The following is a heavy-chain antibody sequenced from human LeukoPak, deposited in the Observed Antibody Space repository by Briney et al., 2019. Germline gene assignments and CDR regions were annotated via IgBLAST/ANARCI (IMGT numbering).Heavy chain of an antibody. V-gene: IGHV4-34*01. Sequence: SETLSLTCAVYGGSFSGYYWSWIRQPPGKGLEWIGEINHSGSTNYNPSLKSRVTISVDTSKNQFSLKLSSVTAADTAVYYCARIGREDIVVVTARGRGFDPWGQGTLVTVSS. J-gene: IGHJ5*02. CDR3: ARIGREDIVVVTARGRGFDP. D-gene: IGHD2-21*02. CDR1: GGSFSGYY. CDR2: INHSGST.